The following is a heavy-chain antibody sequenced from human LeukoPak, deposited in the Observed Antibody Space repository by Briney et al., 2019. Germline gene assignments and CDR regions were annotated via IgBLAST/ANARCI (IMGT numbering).Heavy chain of an antibody. CDR1: GFTFSNYA. J-gene: IGHJ4*02. D-gene: IGHD3-10*01. CDR3: AKDTSSSGSYFDY. CDR2: ISGRGGST. V-gene: IGHV3-23*01. Sequence: GGSLRLSCVASGFTFSNYAISWVRQAPGKGLEWVSAISGRGGSTYYVDSVKGRLTISRDNSKNTLYLQMNSLRAEDTAVYYCAKDTSSSGSYFDYWGQGTLVTVSS.